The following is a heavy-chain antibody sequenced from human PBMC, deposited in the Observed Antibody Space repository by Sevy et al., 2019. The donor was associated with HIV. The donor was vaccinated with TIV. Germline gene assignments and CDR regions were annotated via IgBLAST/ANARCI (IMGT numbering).Heavy chain of an antibody. CDR3: YKDQRPALVRAHRDF. V-gene: IGHV3-49*04. CDR2: IRSKAYGGTT. J-gene: IGHJ4*02. CDR1: GFTFGDYA. D-gene: IGHD6-13*01. Sequence: GGSLRLSCTGSGFTFGDYAVSWVRQAPGKGLEWVGFIRSKAYGGTTDYAASVKGRFTISRDDSKSIADLQMNSLKTGENAVFYCYKDQRPALVRAHRDFWGPGTLVTVSS.